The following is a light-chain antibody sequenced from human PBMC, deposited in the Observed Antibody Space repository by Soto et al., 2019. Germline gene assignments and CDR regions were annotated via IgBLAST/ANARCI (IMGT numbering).Light chain of an antibody. CDR3: QQYGRSPWT. J-gene: IGKJ1*01. CDR2: GAS. CDR1: QSVMSRF. Sequence: EIVLTQSPGTLSWSPGERSTLSGSSSQSVMSRFLAWYQQKPGQAPGLLIYGASSRATGIPDRFSGSGSGTDFTLTISRLEPEDFAVYYCQQYGRSPWTFGQGTKVDI. V-gene: IGKV3-20*01.